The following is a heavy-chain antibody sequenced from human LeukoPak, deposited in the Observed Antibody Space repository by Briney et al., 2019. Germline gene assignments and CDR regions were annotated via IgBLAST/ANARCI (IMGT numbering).Heavy chain of an antibody. J-gene: IGHJ4*02. CDR3: AHLVVTIDWRCYFDY. D-gene: IGHD3-9*01. CDR2: IYFNDDR. Sequence: ESGPTLVKPTQTLTLTCTFSDFSLSTPGMGVGWIRQPPGKALEWLALIYFNDDRRYSPSLSSRLTITRDTSKNQVVLAMTNMDPVDTATYYCAHLVVTIDWRCYFDYWGQGALVTVFS. CDR1: DFSLSTPGMG. V-gene: IGHV2-5*01.